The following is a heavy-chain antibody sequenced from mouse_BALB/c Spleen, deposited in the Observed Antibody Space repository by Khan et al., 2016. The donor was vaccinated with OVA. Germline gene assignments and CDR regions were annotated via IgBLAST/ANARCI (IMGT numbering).Heavy chain of an antibody. D-gene: IGHD2-14*01. CDR1: GYTFTSYT. CDR3: ARERAYYGDDDGCAF. CDR2: INPSNGYT. J-gene: IGHJ3*01. V-gene: IGHV1-4*01. Sequence: QIQLVQSGSELARPGASVKMSCKASGYTFTSYTMHWVKQRPGQGLEWIGYINPSNGYTNYNQNFKDKATLNADKSSSTAYMQLSSLTSEDSAVYYCARERAYYGDDDGCAFWGQGTLVTVSA.